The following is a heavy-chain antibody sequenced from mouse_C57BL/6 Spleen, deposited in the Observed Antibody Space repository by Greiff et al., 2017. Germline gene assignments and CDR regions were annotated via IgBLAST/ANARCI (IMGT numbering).Heavy chain of an antibody. V-gene: IGHV1-69*01. J-gene: IGHJ2*01. D-gene: IGHD3-2*02. CDR1: GYTFTSYW. CDR3: ARETAQATPYYFDY. Sequence: QVHVKQPGAELVMPGASVKLSCKASGYTFTSYWMHWVKQRPGQGLEWIGEIDPSDSYTNYNQKFKGKSTLTVDKSSSTAYMQLSSLTSEDSAVYYCARETAQATPYYFDYWGQGTTLTVSS. CDR2: IDPSDSYT.